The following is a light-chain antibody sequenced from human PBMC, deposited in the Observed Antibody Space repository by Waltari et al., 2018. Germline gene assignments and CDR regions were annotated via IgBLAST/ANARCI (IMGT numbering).Light chain of an antibody. J-gene: IGLJ3*02. CDR3: AAWDDSLSGFWV. CDR2: RNN. Sequence: QSVLTQPPSASGTPGQRVTISCSGSSSNIGSNYVYWYQQLPGTAPKLLIFRNNHRPSGVPARFSGSRSGTSPSLAISGLRSDDEAHYYCAAWDDSLSGFWVFGGGTKLTFL. CDR1: SSNIGSNY. V-gene: IGLV1-47*01.